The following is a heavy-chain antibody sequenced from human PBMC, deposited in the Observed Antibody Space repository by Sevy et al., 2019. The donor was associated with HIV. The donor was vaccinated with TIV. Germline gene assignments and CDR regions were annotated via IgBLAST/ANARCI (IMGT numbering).Heavy chain of an antibody. CDR3: AWKLFDY. J-gene: IGHJ4*02. CDR1: GFTFSSYA. Sequence: GGSLRLSCAASGFTFSSYAMSWVRQTPGKGLEWVSAISGTGGSTYYADSVKGRFTISRDNSKNTLYLEMNNLRAEDTAVYYCAWKLFDYWGQGTLVTVSS. V-gene: IGHV3-23*01. CDR2: ISGTGGST. D-gene: IGHD1-1*01.